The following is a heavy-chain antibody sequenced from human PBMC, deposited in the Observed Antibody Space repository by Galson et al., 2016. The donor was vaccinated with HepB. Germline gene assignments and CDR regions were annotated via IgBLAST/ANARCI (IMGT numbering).Heavy chain of an antibody. V-gene: IGHV1-18*01. CDR2: ISGYTGDT. D-gene: IGHD3-9*01. Sequence: SVKVSCKASGYSFTNYGITWVRQAPGQGLEWMGWISGYTGDTSFAQILQGRVIMTTDTYTNTAYMELRSLRSDDTAVYYRVRVLYYDILTGYYTGFDYWGQGTLVTVSS. CDR1: GYSFTNYG. J-gene: IGHJ4*02. CDR3: VRVLYYDILTGYYTGFDY.